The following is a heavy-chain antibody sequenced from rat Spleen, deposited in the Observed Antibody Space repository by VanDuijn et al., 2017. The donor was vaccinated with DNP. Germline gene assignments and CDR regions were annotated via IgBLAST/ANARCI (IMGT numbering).Heavy chain of an antibody. V-gene: IGHV2-77*01. CDR2: IWGDGTT. J-gene: IGHJ3*01. D-gene: IGHD1-3*01. CDR3: MVSTFAY. Sequence: QVQMKETGPGLVQTTQTLFVTCTVSGFSLTSYGVPWVRQVPGKGLEWLGIIWGDGTTSYNSTLKSRLTISRDTSKSQVFLTMNSLQTDDTAVYYCMVSTFAYWGQGTLVTVSS. CDR1: GFSLTSYG.